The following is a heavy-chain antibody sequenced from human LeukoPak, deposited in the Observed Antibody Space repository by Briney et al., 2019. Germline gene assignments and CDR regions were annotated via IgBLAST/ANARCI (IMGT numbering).Heavy chain of an antibody. CDR2: ITPILGIA. CDR3: ARDHQNIYDYVWGSDY. Sequence: SVKVSCKASGGTFSSYAISWVRQAPGQGLEWMGRITPILGIANYAQKFQGRVTITADKSTSTAYMELGSLRSEDTAVYYCARDHQNIYDYVWGSDYWGQGTLVTVSS. V-gene: IGHV1-69*04. J-gene: IGHJ4*02. D-gene: IGHD3-16*01. CDR1: GGTFSSYA.